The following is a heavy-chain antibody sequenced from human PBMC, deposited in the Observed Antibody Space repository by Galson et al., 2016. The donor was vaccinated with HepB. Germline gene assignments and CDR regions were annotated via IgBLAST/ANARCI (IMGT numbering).Heavy chain of an antibody. CDR2: MYYSGNA. J-gene: IGHJ3*02. D-gene: IGHD3-22*01. V-gene: IGHV4-31*03. CDR3: ARSNYHDTSRAFDI. CDR1: GGSISSLGHY. Sequence: TLSLTCTVSGGSISSLGHYWTWIRQNPEKGLQWIGYMYYSGNAHYNPSLMSRVIISIDTSKNQFSLKLSSVTAAGTAVYFCARSNYHDTSRAFDIWGQGTVITVSS.